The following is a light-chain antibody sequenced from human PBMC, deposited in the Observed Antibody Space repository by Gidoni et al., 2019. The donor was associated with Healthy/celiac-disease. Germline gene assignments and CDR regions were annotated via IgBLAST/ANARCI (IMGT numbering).Light chain of an antibody. CDR3: AAWDDSLNGHWV. Sequence: QSVLTQPPSASGPPGQRVTISCSGSSSNIGSNTVNWYQQLPGTAPKLLIYSKNQRPSGVPDRFSGSKSGTSASLAISGLQSEDEADYYCAAWDDSLNGHWVFGGGTKLTVL. CDR1: SSNIGSNT. V-gene: IGLV1-44*01. J-gene: IGLJ3*02. CDR2: SKN.